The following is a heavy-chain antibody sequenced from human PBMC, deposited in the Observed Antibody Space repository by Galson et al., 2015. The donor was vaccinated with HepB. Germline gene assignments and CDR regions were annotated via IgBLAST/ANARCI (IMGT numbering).Heavy chain of an antibody. CDR1: GGTFSSYA. D-gene: IGHD3-3*01. V-gene: IGHV1-69*13. CDR2: IIPIFGIA. J-gene: IGHJ4*02. CDR3: ARSRYQYDFWSGYLRG. Sequence: SVKVSCKASGGTFSSYAISWGRQAPGQGLEWMGGIIPIFGIANYAQKFQGRVTITADESTSTAYMELSSLRSEDTAVYYCARSRYQYDFWSGYLRGWGQGTLVTVSS.